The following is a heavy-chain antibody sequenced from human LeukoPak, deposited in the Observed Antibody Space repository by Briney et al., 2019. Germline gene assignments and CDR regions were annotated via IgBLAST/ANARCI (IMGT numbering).Heavy chain of an antibody. V-gene: IGHV4-59*01. D-gene: IGHD6-13*01. CDR1: GDSISSYY. Sequence: SETLSLTCTVSGDSISSYYWSWIGQPPGGGLEWVGYIYHSGSTNYNPSLKSRVTISVDTSKNQFSLKLISVTAADTAVYYRARALRQQLVTGWFDPWGQGTLVTVSS. J-gene: IGHJ5*02. CDR3: ARALRQQLVTGWFDP. CDR2: IYHSGST.